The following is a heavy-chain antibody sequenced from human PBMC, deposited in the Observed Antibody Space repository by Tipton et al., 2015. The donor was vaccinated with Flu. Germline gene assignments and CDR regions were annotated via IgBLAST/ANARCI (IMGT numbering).Heavy chain of an antibody. CDR1: GFTFSSYS. V-gene: IGHV3-21*01. CDR2: ISSSSSYI. Sequence: SLRLSCAASGFTFSSYSMNWVRQAPGKGLEWVSSISSSSSYIYYADSVKGRFTISRDNAKNSLYLQMNSLRAEDTAAYYCARGRLYYYDSSGGNWFDPWGQGTLVTVSS. J-gene: IGHJ5*02. CDR3: ARGRLYYYDSSGGNWFDP. D-gene: IGHD3-22*01.